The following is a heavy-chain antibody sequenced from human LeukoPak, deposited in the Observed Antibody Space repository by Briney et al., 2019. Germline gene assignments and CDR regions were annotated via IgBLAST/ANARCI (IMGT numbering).Heavy chain of an antibody. D-gene: IGHD3-10*02. CDR2: IWYDGSNK. CDR3: ARDLVATISNVRYFQY. Sequence: GKSLRLSCAASGFTFSSYGMHWVRQAPGKGLEWVAVIWYDGSNKYYADSVKGRFTISRDNSKNTLYLQMNSLRVEDTAVYYCARDLVATISNVRYFQYWGQGTLVTVSS. J-gene: IGHJ1*01. V-gene: IGHV3-33*01. CDR1: GFTFSSYG.